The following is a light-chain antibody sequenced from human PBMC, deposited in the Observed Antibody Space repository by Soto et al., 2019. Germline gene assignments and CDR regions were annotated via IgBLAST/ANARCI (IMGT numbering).Light chain of an antibody. CDR2: EAS. J-gene: IGKJ1*01. CDR3: QQYNTSPLT. Sequence: DIQMTQSPSILSASVGDRVTITCRASQRISTWLAWYQQKPGKAPMLLIFEASTLESWVPSRFSGSGSGTQFTLTISGLLPDDFATYYCQQYNTSPLTFGQGTKVEIK. V-gene: IGKV1-5*03. CDR1: QRISTW.